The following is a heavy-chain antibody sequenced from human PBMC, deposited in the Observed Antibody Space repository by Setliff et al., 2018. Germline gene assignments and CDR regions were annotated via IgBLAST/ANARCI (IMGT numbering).Heavy chain of an antibody. V-gene: IGHV3-15*01. CDR3: TTDPPGYGGDY. CDR2: IKGQTDGGTT. Sequence: TGGSLRLSCAASGSTFSSHPMHWVRQAPGKGLEWVGRIKGQTDGGTTDYAAPVKGRFTISRDDSKNTLYLQMNSLKTEDTAVYYCTTDPPGYGGDYWGQGTLVTVSS. CDR1: GSTFSSHP. D-gene: IGHD4-17*01. J-gene: IGHJ4*02.